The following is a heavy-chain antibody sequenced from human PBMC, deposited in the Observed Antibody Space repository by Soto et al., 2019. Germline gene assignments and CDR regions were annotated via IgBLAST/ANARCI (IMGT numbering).Heavy chain of an antibody. V-gene: IGHV1-2*02. J-gene: IGHJ4*02. CDR2: INPNTGGT. Sequence: ASVKVSCKASGYTFSDSYVHWVRQAPGQGLEWMGWINPNTGGTYYPQNFQGRVTMTRDTSINTAYMEVSWLRSDDTAVYFCARGRGRVALGHSSSLDYWGQGXLVTVYS. D-gene: IGHD6-6*01. CDR3: ARGRGRVALGHSSSLDY. CDR1: GYTFSDSY.